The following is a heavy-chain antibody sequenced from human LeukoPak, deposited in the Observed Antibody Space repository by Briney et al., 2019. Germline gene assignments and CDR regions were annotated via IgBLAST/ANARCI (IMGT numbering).Heavy chain of an antibody. CDR2: ISAYNGNT. D-gene: IGHD4-11*01. CDR3: ARHIWWDTVTYYFDY. CDR1: GYTFTSYG. J-gene: IGHJ4*02. V-gene: IGHV1-18*01. Sequence: ASVKVSCKASGYTFTSYGISWVRQAPGQGLEWMGWISAYNGNTNYAQKLQGRVTMTTDTSTSTAYMELRSLRSDDTAMYYCARHIWWDTVTYYFDYWGQGTLVTVSS.